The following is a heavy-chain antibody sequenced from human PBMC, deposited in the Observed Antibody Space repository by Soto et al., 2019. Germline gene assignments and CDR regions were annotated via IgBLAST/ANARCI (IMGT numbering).Heavy chain of an antibody. CDR2: INHSGST. D-gene: IGHD6-19*01. CDR3: ARGRRGGWYYYFDY. Sequence: SETLSLTCAVYGGSFSGYYWSWIRQPPGKGLEWIGEINHSGSTNYNPSLKSRVTISVDTSKNQFSLKLSSVTAADTAVYYCARGRRGGWYYYFDYWGQGTLVTVSS. J-gene: IGHJ4*02. CDR1: GGSFSGYY. V-gene: IGHV4-34*01.